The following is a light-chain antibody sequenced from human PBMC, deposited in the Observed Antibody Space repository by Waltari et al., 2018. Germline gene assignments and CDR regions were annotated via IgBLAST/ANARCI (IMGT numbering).Light chain of an antibody. CDR3: QAWDSSTAV. CDR2: RDT. J-gene: IGLJ2*01. Sequence: SYELAQPPSVSVSPGQTASLTCSGDKLGDQYVSCYQQKPGQSPVVVIYRDTGRPSGIPERFAGSNSGKTATLTISGTQTMEEADYYCQAWDSSTAVFGGGTKLTVL. CDR1: KLGDQY. V-gene: IGLV3-1*01.